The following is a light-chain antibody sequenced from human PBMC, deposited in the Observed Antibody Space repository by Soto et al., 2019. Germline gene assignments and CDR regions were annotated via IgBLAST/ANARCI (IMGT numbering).Light chain of an antibody. CDR3: LLSYSGARGV. J-gene: IGLJ3*02. V-gene: IGLV7-46*01. CDR2: DTS. CDR1: TGAVTSGHY. Sequence: QTVVTQEPSLTVSPGGTFTLTCGSSTGAVTSGHYPYWFQQKPGQAPRTLIYDTSNKHSWTPDRFSGSLLGGKAALTLSGAQPEDEAEYYCLLSYSGARGVFGGGTQLTVL.